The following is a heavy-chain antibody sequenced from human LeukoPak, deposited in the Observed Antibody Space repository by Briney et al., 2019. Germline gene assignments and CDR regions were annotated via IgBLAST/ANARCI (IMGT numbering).Heavy chain of an antibody. V-gene: IGHV1-69*13. Sequence: ASVKVSCKASGGTFSSYAISWVRQAPGQGLEWMGGIIPIFGTANYAQKFQGSVTITADEFTSTAYMELSSLRSEDTAVYYCARVVTPRYCTSTSGYLKGWFDPWGQGTLVTVSS. D-gene: IGHD2-2*01. CDR3: ARVVTPRYCTSTSGYLKGWFDP. CDR2: IIPIFGTA. CDR1: GGTFSSYA. J-gene: IGHJ5*02.